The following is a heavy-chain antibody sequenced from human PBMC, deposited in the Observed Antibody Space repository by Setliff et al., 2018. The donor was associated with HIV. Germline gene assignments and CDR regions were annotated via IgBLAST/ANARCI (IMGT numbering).Heavy chain of an antibody. CDR3: AKGNAGTPPIEYLQH. Sequence: GGSLRLSCVGSGFTFRAAWMNWVRQTPGKGLERVSRIRSKIDGETTEYAAPVKGRFTMLRDDSKNTVYLQMNSLRAEDTAVYYCAKGNAGTPPIEYLQHWGQGTLVTVSS. CDR2: IRSKIDGETT. CDR1: GFTFRAAW. V-gene: IGHV3-15*01. D-gene: IGHD6-13*01. J-gene: IGHJ1*01.